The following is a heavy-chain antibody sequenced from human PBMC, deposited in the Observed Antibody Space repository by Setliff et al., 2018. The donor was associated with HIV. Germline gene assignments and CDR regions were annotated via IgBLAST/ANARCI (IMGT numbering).Heavy chain of an antibody. CDR3: ASLRVYQLVPFFDY. J-gene: IGHJ4*02. CDR2: INPNSGGT. CDR1: GYTFTGYY. D-gene: IGHD6-6*01. Sequence: ASVKVSCKASGYTFTGYYMHWVRQAPGQGLEWMGWINPNSGGTNYAQKFQGWVTMTRETSISTAYMELSRQRSDDTAVYYCASLRVYQLVPFFDYWGQGTLVTVSS. V-gene: IGHV1-2*04.